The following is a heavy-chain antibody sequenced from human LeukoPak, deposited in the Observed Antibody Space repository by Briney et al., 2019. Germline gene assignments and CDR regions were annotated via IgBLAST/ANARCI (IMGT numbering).Heavy chain of an antibody. CDR2: MNPNSGNT. CDR1: GYTFSAFY. V-gene: IGHV1-8*02. J-gene: IGHJ4*02. CDR3: ARDAVAGTVFVLD. D-gene: IGHD6-19*01. Sequence: ASVKVSCKTSGYTFSAFYMHWVRQATGQGLEWMGWMNPNSGNTGYAQEFQGRVTMTRNTSISTAYMELRSLRSDDTAVYYCARDAVAGTVFVLDWGQGTLVTVSS.